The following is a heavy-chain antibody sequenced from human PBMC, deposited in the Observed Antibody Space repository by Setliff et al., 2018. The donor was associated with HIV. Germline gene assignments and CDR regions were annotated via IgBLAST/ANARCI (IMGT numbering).Heavy chain of an antibody. Sequence: GESLKISCKALDYTFSTYWIGWVRQKPGEGLEWMGIIYPDDSNIRYNPSFQNQVTISADKSITTAYLQINNLKASDTATYYCARRDGRSMNAFQIWGPGTVVTVSS. D-gene: IGHD6-13*01. CDR1: DYTFSTYW. V-gene: IGHV5-51*01. J-gene: IGHJ3*01. CDR2: IYPDDSNI. CDR3: ARRDGRSMNAFQI.